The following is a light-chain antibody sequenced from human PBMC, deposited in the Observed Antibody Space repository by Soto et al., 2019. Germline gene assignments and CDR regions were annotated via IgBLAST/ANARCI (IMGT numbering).Light chain of an antibody. Sequence: QSVLTQPPSASGTPGQRVTISCSGSSSNIGSNYVYWYQQLPGTAPKLLIYRNNQRPSGVPDRFSGSKSGTSASLAISGLRSEYEADYYCAAWDDSLSGPVFGGGTKLPVL. V-gene: IGLV1-47*01. CDR2: RNN. CDR1: SSNIGSNY. CDR3: AAWDDSLSGPV. J-gene: IGLJ2*01.